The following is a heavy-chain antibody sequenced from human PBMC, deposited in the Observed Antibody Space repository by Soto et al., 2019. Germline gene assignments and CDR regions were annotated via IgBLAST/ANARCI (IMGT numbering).Heavy chain of an antibody. CDR2: MNPNSGNT. CDR1: GYTFTLYD. V-gene: IGHV1-8*01. CDR3: ARELNSSSWYRSYYYYYGMDV. D-gene: IGHD6-13*01. Sequence: GASVKVSCKASGYTFTLYDINWVRQATGQGLEWMGWMNPNSGNTGYAQKFQGRVTMTRNTSISTAYMELSSLRSEDTAVYYCARELNSSSWYRSYYYYYGMDVWGQGTTVTVSS. J-gene: IGHJ6*02.